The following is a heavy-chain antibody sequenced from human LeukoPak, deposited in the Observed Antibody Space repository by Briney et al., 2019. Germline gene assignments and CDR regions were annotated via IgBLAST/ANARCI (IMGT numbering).Heavy chain of an antibody. CDR2: IWYDGSYK. D-gene: IGHD4-23*01. CDR3: AREGGGNSDRAFDI. V-gene: IGHV3-33*01. CDR1: GFTFSSYG. J-gene: IGHJ3*02. Sequence: GRSLRLSCAASGFTFSSYGMHWVRQAPGKGLEWVAVIWYDGSYKYYADSVKGRFTISRDNSKNTLYLQMNSLRAEDTAVYYCAREGGGNSDRAFDIWAKGQWSPSLQ.